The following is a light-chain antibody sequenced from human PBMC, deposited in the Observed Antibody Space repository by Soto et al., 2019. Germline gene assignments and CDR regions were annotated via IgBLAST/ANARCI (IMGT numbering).Light chain of an antibody. Sequence: EIVLTQSPGTLSLSPGERATLSCRASQSVRSSYLAWYQQKPGQAPRLLIYDASKRATGIPHRFSGSGSGTDFTLTISSLEPEDFVVYYCQQYGSSPYTFGQGTKLEIK. V-gene: IGKV3-20*01. CDR3: QQYGSSPYT. CDR1: QSVRSSY. J-gene: IGKJ2*01. CDR2: DAS.